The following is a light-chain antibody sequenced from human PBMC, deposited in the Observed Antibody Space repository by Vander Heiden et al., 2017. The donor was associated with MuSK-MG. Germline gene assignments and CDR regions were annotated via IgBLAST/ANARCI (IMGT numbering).Light chain of an antibody. CDR1: QDISNY. CDR2: DAS. CDR3: QQDYTLLT. V-gene: IGKV1-33*01. J-gene: IGKJ4*01. Sequence: DIQMTQSPSSLSASVGDRVTITCQASQDISNYLNWYQQKPGKAPKLLIYDASKCEKGVPSRFSGSGSGTDFTFTSSSLQPEDFATYYWQQDYTLLTFGGGTKVEI.